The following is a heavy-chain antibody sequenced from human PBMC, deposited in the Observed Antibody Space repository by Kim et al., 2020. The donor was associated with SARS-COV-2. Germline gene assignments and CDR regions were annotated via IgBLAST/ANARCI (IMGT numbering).Heavy chain of an antibody. CDR2: INAGNGNT. CDR3: ASHRRYFDWFCLDY. D-gene: IGHD3-9*01. Sequence: ASVKVSCKASGYTFPSYTIHWARQAPGQRLEWMGWINAGNGNTKYSQKFQDRVTITRHTSASTAYMELSSLRSEDTAVYYCASHRRYFDWFCLDYWGQGTLVTVSS. CDR1: GYTFPSYT. J-gene: IGHJ4*02. V-gene: IGHV1-3*01.